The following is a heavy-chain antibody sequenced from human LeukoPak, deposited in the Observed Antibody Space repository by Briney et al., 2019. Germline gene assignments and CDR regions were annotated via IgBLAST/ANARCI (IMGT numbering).Heavy chain of an antibody. V-gene: IGHV1-46*01. CDR2: INPSGGST. Sequence: ASVKVSCKASGYTFTSYYMHWVRQAPEQGLEWMGIINPSGGSTSYAQKFQGRVTMTRDTSTSTVYMELSSLRSEDTAVYYCARVNSSSWYIGNYFDYWGQGTLVTVSS. CDR1: GYTFTSYY. D-gene: IGHD6-13*01. CDR3: ARVNSSSWYIGNYFDY. J-gene: IGHJ4*02.